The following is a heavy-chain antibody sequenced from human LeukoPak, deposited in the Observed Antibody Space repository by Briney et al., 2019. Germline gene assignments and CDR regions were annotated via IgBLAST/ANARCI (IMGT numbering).Heavy chain of an antibody. CDR2: IYYSGST. Sequence: SETLSLTCTVSGGSIGSDYWIWIRQPPGKGLEWMGYIYYSGSTNYNPSLKSRVTISVDTSKNQSSLKLSSVTAADTAVYYSARVPRSNFDYYYYGMDVWGQGTTVTVSS. CDR3: ARVPRSNFDYYYYGMDV. D-gene: IGHD4-11*01. V-gene: IGHV4-59*01. CDR1: GGSIGSDY. J-gene: IGHJ6*02.